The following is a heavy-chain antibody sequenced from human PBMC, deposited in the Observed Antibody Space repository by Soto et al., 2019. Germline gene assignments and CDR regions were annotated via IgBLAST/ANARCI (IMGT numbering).Heavy chain of an antibody. CDR3: ARVSSSPLNFDY. J-gene: IGHJ4*02. D-gene: IGHD6-13*01. V-gene: IGHV4-31*03. CDR2: IYYSGST. CDR1: GGSISSGGYY. Sequence: SETLSLTCTVSGGSISSGGYYWSWIRQHPGKGLEWIGYIYYSGSTYYNPSLKSRVTISVDTSKNQFSLKLSSVTAADTAVYYCARVSSSPLNFDYWXQGTLVTVSS.